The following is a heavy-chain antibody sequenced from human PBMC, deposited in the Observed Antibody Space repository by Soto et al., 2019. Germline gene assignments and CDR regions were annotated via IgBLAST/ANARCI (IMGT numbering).Heavy chain of an antibody. CDR2: IYPGDSDT. CDR3: ARAMVRGKNYYGVDV. CDR1: GYRFTNYW. J-gene: IGHJ6*02. Sequence: GESLKISCKGSGYRFTNYWIGWVRQMPGKGLEWMGIIYPGDSDTRYSPSFQGQVTISADKSISTAYLQWSSLKASDTAMYYCARAMVRGKNYYGVDVWGQGTTVTVSS. V-gene: IGHV5-51*01. D-gene: IGHD3-10*01.